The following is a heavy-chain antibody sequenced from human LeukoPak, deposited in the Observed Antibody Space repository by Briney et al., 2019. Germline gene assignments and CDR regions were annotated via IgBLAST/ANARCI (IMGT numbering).Heavy chain of an antibody. CDR1: GFSFISYS. J-gene: IGHJ4*02. CDR2: IWFDGSNK. V-gene: IGHV3-33*08. D-gene: IGHD6-19*01. CDR3: ASSAGALIDC. Sequence: PGGSLRLSCSASGFSFISYSMHWVRQAPGKGLEWVAVIWFDGSNKFYADSVKGRFTISRDNSKNTLYLQMNSLRAEDTAVYYCASSAGALIDCWGQGTLVIVSS.